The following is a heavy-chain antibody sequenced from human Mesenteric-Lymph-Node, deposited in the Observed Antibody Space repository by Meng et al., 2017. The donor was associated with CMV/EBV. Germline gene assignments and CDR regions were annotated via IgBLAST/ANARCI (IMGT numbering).Heavy chain of an antibody. CDR3: AREYPDYDFWGGGAFDI. J-gene: IGHJ3*02. Sequence: ASVKVSCKASGYTFTSYGISWVRQAPGQGLEWMGWISAYNGNTNYAQKLQGRVTMTTDTSTSTAYMELRSLRSDDTDVCYCAREYPDYDFWGGGAFDIWGQGTMVTVSS. CDR1: GYTFTSYG. CDR2: ISAYNGNT. V-gene: IGHV1-18*01. D-gene: IGHD3-3*01.